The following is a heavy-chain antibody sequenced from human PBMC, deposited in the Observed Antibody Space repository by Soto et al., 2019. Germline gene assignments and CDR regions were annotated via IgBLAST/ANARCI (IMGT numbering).Heavy chain of an antibody. Sequence: GASVKVSCKASGYTFTRYDINWGRQATGQGLEWMGWMNPNSGNTGYAQKFQGRVTMTRNTSISTAYMELSSLRSEDTAVYYCARGMTGYYGAFDIWGQGTMVTVSS. CDR1: GYTFTRYD. V-gene: IGHV1-8*01. CDR3: ARGMTGYYGAFDI. D-gene: IGHD3-9*01. J-gene: IGHJ3*02. CDR2: MNPNSGNT.